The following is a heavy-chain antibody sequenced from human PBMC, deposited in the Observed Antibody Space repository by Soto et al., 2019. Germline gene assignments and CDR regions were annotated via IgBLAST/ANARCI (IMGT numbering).Heavy chain of an antibody. CDR1: GFTFDDYA. Sequence: PGGSLRLSCAASGFTFDDYAMHWVRQAPGKGLEWVSGISWNSGSIGYADSVKGRFTISRDNAKNSLYLQMNSLRAEDTALYYCAKDIVLGAADGRNYYYGMAVWGQGTTVPVSS. D-gene: IGHD6-13*01. J-gene: IGHJ6*02. CDR2: ISWNSGSI. CDR3: AKDIVLGAADGRNYYYGMAV. V-gene: IGHV3-9*01.